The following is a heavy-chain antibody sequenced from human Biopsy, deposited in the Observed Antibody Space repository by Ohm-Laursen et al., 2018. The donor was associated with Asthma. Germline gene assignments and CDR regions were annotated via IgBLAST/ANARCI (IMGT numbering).Heavy chain of an antibody. CDR3: AKDVFPGWELRRGPDY. CDR2: ISFDGSNK. J-gene: IGHJ4*02. CDR1: GFTFSNYG. D-gene: IGHD1-26*01. V-gene: IGHV3-30*18. Sequence: SLRLSCTASGFTFSNYGMHWVRQAPGKGLDWVAVISFDGSNKNYTDSVKGRFTISRDNSRNTLHLQMNSLRAEDTAVYYCAKDVFPGWELRRGPDYWGQGTLVTVSS.